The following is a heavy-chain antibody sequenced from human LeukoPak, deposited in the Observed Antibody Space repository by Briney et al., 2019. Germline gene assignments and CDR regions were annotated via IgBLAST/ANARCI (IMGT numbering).Heavy chain of an antibody. CDR1: GFTFSSYA. V-gene: IGHV3-23*01. D-gene: IGHD3-10*01. Sequence: GGSLRLSCAASGFTFSSYAMSWVRQAPGKGLEWVSAISGSGGSTYYADSVKGRFTISRDNSKNTLYLQMNSLRAEDTAVYYCAKEIRIWFGEYSLYFDYWGQGTLATVSS. CDR2: ISGSGGST. J-gene: IGHJ4*02. CDR3: AKEIRIWFGEYSLYFDY.